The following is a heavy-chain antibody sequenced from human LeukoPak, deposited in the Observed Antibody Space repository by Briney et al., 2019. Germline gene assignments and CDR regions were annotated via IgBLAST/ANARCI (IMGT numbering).Heavy chain of an antibody. CDR2: IIPIFGTA. V-gene: IGHV1-69*13. CDR1: GYTFTDYF. CDR3: ARDPAGAVVVATYFDY. Sequence: GASVKVSCKASGYTFTDYFIHWVRQAPGQGLEWMGGIIPIFGTANYAQKFQGRVTITADESTSTAYMELSSLRSEDTAVYYCARDPAGAVVVATYFDYWGQGTLVTVSS. J-gene: IGHJ4*02. D-gene: IGHD2-15*01.